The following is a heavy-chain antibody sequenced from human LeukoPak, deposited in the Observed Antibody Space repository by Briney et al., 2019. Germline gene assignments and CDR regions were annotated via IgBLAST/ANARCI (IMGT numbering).Heavy chain of an antibody. D-gene: IGHD2-15*01. Sequence: SETLSLTCTVSGGSISSAYYYWTWVRQPPGKGLEWIGYSFYSGTTYYNPSLESRAAISVDTSKNQFSLKLTSVTAADPAVYYCARGGHYCVGSNRYSAEYFQYWGQGTLVTVSS. V-gene: IGHV4-30-4*01. J-gene: IGHJ1*01. CDR2: SFYSGTT. CDR1: GGSISSAYYY. CDR3: ARGGHYCVGSNRYSAEYFQY.